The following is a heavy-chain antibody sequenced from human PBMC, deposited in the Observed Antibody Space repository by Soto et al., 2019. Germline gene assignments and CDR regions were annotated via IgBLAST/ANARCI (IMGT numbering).Heavy chain of an antibody. D-gene: IGHD6-6*01. CDR3: ARQRWYSSSPAIRGYYYYYGMDV. CDR2: INPSGGST. CDR1: GYTFTSYY. J-gene: IGHJ6*02. V-gene: IGHV1-46*01. Sequence: ASVKVSCKASGYTFTSYYMHWVRRAPGQGLEWMGIINPSGGSTSYAQKFQGRVTMTRDTSTSTVYMELSSLRSEDTAVYYCARQRWYSSSPAIRGYYYYYGMDVWGQGTTVTVSS.